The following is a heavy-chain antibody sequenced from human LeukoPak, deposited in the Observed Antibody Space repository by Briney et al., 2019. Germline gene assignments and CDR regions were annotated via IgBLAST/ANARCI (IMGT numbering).Heavy chain of an antibody. CDR1: GFTFSSYW. J-gene: IGHJ4*02. Sequence: GGSLRLSCAASGFTFSSYWMTWVRQAPGKGLEWVAFIRYDGSNKYYADSVKGRFTISRDNSKNSLYLQMNSLRAEDTAVYYCARPLDPYGEADLDYFDYWGQGTLVTVSS. D-gene: IGHD2-15*01. CDR3: ARPLDPYGEADLDYFDY. CDR2: IRYDGSNK. V-gene: IGHV3-33*08.